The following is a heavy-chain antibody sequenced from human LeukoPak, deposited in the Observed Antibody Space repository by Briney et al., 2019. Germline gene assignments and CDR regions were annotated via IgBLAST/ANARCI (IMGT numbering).Heavy chain of an antibody. Sequence: PGRSLRLSCAASGFTFTHYPIHWVRQAPGKGLEWVALISYDGSNIYYADSVKGRFTISRDNSKNTLYLQMNSLRAEDTAVYYCARDADGVDDYWGQGTLVTVSS. CDR1: GFTFTHYP. V-gene: IGHV3-30-3*01. D-gene: IGHD3-10*01. J-gene: IGHJ4*02. CDR3: ARDADGVDDY. CDR2: ISYDGSNI.